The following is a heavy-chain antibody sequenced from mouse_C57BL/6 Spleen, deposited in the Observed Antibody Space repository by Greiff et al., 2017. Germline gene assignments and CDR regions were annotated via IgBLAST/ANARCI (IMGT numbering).Heavy chain of an antibody. Sequence: QVQLKQSGAELARPGASVKLSCKASGYTFTSYGISWVKPRTGQGLEWIGEIYPRSGNTYYNEKFKGKATLNADKSSSTAYMELRSLTAEDSAVYFCARNYYGSSDRAMDYWGTGTSVTVSS. J-gene: IGHJ4*01. D-gene: IGHD1-1*01. V-gene: IGHV1-81*01. CDR2: IYPRSGNT. CDR3: ARNYYGSSDRAMDY. CDR1: GYTFTSYG.